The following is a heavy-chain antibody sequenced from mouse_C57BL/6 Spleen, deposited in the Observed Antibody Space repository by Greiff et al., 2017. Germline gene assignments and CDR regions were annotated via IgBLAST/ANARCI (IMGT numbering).Heavy chain of an antibody. CDR2: IDPEDGET. D-gene: IGHD1-1*01. J-gene: IGHJ2*01. CDR1: GFNINDYY. V-gene: IGHV14-2*01. Sequence: VQLKQSGAELVKPGASVKLSCTASGFNINDYYMHWVKQRTEQGLEWIGRIDPEDGETKYAPKFQGKATITADTSSNTAYLQLSSLTSEDTAVYYCARNYGSRGYFDYWGQGTTLTVSS. CDR3: ARNYGSRGYFDY.